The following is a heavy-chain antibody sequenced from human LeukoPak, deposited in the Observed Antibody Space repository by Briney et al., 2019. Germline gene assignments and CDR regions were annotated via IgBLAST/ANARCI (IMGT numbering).Heavy chain of an antibody. CDR1: RYTFTSYY. D-gene: IGHD6-13*01. J-gene: IGHJ4*02. Sequence: SVNVSFKASRYTFTSYYMNWVRQAPGQDLEGMGWVHPNSGGTNYGQKFQGRVTMNRDTSISTVYMELSSLRSEDTAVYYCGRQAAAGIDCWGKGTLVSVS. CDR2: VHPNSGGT. V-gene: IGHV1-2*02. CDR3: GRQAAAGIDC.